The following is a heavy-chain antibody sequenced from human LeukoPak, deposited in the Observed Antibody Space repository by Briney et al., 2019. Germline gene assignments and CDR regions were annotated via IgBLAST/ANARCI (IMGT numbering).Heavy chain of an antibody. V-gene: IGHV4-30-4*01. J-gene: IGHJ4*02. CDR3: ARDLDYGGNSPFDY. CDR1: GGLISRIEYY. D-gene: IGHD4-23*01. CDR2: IYHTGTT. Sequence: PSQTLSLTCTVSGGLISRIEYYWSWIRQSPVKGLEWLGHIYHTGTTLYSPHLNNRLTVSVDSSRNQFSLKLSSVTAADTAVYYCARDLDYGGNSPFDYWGQGTLVTVSS.